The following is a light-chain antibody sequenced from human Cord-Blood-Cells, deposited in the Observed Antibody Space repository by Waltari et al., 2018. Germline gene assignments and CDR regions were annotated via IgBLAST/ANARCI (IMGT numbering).Light chain of an antibody. V-gene: IGLV2-23*01. J-gene: IGLJ2*01. CDR2: EGS. CDR3: CSYAGSSTVV. CDR1: SSDVGSYNL. Sequence: QSALTQPASVSGSPGQSITISCTGTSSDVGSYNLVSWYQQHAGKAPKRMIYEGSKRASGVSNLFSGSKSGNTASLTISGLQAEDEADYYCCSYAGSSTVVFGGGTKLTVL.